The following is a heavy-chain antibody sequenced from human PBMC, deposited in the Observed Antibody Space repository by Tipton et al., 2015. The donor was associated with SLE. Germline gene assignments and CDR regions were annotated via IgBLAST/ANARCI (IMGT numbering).Heavy chain of an antibody. Sequence: TLSLTCTVSGGSISGYYWSWIRQPPGKGLEWIGYIHYSGSTNYNPSLKSRVTISVDTSNNQFSLKLSSVTAADTAVYYCARDVYGNVVSCFDWYFDLWGRGTLVTVSS. CDR3: ARDVYGNVVSCFDWYFDL. J-gene: IGHJ2*01. D-gene: IGHD2-15*01. CDR1: GGSISGYY. V-gene: IGHV4-59*01. CDR2: IHYSGST.